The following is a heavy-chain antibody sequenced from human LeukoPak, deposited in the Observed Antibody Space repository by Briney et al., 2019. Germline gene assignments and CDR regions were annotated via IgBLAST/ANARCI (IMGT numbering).Heavy chain of an antibody. V-gene: IGHV4-34*01. CDR3: ARGHLITIFGVVIISNWFDP. CDR2: INHSGST. J-gene: IGHJ5*02. D-gene: IGHD3-3*01. Sequence: SETLSLTCAVYGGSFSGYYWSWIRQPPGKGLEWIGEINHSGSTDYNPSLKSRVTISVETSKNQFSLKLSSVTAADTAVYYCARGHLITIFGVVIISNWFDPWGQGTLVTVSS. CDR1: GGSFSGYY.